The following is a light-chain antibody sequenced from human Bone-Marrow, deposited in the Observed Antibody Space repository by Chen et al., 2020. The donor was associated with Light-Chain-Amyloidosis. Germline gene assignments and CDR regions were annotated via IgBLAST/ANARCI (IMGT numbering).Light chain of an antibody. CDR1: QSIGTY. Sequence: DIQMTQSPSSLSASVVDRLTITCRASQSIGTYLNWYKQKPGKAPNLLIYAASSLQSGVPSRFSGSGSGTDFTLTISSLQPEDFASYYCQQSYSTPVTFGGGTKVEIK. CDR2: AAS. CDR3: QQSYSTPVT. J-gene: IGKJ4*01. V-gene: IGKV1-39*01.